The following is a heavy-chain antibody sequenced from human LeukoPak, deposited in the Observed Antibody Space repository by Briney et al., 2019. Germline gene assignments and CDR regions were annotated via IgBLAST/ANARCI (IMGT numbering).Heavy chain of an antibody. D-gene: IGHD2-15*01. Sequence: GGSLRLSCAASGFTFSSYWMHWVRQAPGKGLVWVSRINSDGSSTSYADSVKGRFTISRDNSKNTLYLQMNSLGAEDTAVYYCASLPCSGGSCYADYWGQGTLVTVSS. J-gene: IGHJ4*02. CDR3: ASLPCSGGSCYADY. V-gene: IGHV3-74*01. CDR2: INSDGSST. CDR1: GFTFSSYW.